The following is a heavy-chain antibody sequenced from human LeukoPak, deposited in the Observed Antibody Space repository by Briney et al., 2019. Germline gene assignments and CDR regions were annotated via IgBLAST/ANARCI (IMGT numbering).Heavy chain of an antibody. CDR3: ARHGRLQYSY. V-gene: IGHV4-34*01. J-gene: IGHJ4*02. CDR2: INHSGST. CDR1: GGSFSGYY. D-gene: IGHD4-11*01. Sequence: SETLSLTCAVYGGSFSGYYWSWIRQPPGKGLEWIGEINHSGSTNYNPSLKSRVTISVDTSKNQFSLKLSSVTAADTAVYYCARHGRLQYSYWGQGTLVTVSS.